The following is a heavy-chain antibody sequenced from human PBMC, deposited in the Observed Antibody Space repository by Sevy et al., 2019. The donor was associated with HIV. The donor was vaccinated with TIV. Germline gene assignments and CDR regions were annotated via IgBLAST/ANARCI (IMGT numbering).Heavy chain of an antibody. CDR1: GFDFSSYA. D-gene: IGHD6-6*01. CDR3: AKAYSSSPFDD. J-gene: IGHJ4*02. CDR2: ITAGGGST. V-gene: IGHV3-23*01. Sequence: GGSLRLSCAASGFDFSSYAMSWVRQAPGKGLEWVSSITAGGGSTYYADSVKGRFTISRDNSKNTLYLQMNSLRAEDTAVYYWAKAYSSSPFDDWGQGTLVTVSS.